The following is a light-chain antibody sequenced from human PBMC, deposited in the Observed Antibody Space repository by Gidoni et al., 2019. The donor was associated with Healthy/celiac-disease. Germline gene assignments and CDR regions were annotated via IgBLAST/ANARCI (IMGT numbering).Light chain of an antibody. CDR3: SSYTSSSTKV. CDR1: SSDVGGYNY. J-gene: IGLJ3*02. Sequence: QSALTQPASVSGSPGQSLTIPCTGTSSDVGGYNYVSWYQQHPGKAPKLMIYYVSNRPSGVSNRFSGSKSGNTASLTISGLQAEDEADYYCSSYTSSSTKVFGGGTKLTVL. V-gene: IGLV2-14*03. CDR2: YVS.